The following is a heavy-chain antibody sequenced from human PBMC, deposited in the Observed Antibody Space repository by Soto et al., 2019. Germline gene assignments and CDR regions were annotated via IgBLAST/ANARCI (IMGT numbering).Heavy chain of an antibody. CDR3: AKGGDCSSTSCYYYYYGMDV. CDR1: GYTFTGYY. Sequence: ASVKVSCKASGYTFTGYYMHWVRQAPGQGLEWMGWINPNSGGTNYAQKFQGWVTMTRDTSISTAYMELSRLRSDDTAVYYCAKGGDCSSTSCYYYYYGMDVWGQGILVTVSS. J-gene: IGHJ6*02. CDR2: INPNSGGT. D-gene: IGHD2-2*01. V-gene: IGHV1-2*04.